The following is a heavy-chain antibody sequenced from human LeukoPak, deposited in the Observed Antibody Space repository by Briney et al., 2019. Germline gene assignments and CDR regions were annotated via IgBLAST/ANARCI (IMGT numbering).Heavy chain of an antibody. D-gene: IGHD3-10*01. CDR3: ARDRVTMVRGVIITSAFTYYYGMDV. CDR1: GYTFTGYY. CDR2: INPNSGGT. Sequence: GASVKVSCKASGYTFTGYYMHWVRQAPGQGLEWMGWINPNSGGTNYAQKFQGRVTMTRDTSISTAYMELSGLRSDDTAVYYCARDRVTMVRGVIITSAFTYYYGMDVWGQGTTVTVSS. V-gene: IGHV1-2*02. J-gene: IGHJ6*02.